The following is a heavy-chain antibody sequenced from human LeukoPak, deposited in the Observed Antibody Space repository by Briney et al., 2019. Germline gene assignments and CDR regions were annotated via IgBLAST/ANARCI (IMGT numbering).Heavy chain of an antibody. CDR2: ISGSGGHT. CDR1: GFIFSSFA. J-gene: IGHJ4*02. V-gene: IGHV3-23*01. CDR3: AKERYYQLLPHGSDY. D-gene: IGHD2-2*01. Sequence: PGGSLRLSCAASGFIFSSFAMSWVRQAPGKGLEWVSAISGSGGHTYYADSVKGRFTISRDNSKKTLYLQMNSLRAEDTAVYYCAKERYYQLLPHGSDYWGQGTLVTVSS.